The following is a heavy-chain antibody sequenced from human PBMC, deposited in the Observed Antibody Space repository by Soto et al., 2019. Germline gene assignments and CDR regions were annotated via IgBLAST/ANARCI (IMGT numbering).Heavy chain of an antibody. Sequence: QGQLQQSGPGLVKPSQTLSLTCAISGDSVSSDITSWNWIRQSPSRGLEWLGRTYYRSKWFHDYAASVKSRITINPDTYKNQFPLELNSMTPEDTAVYYCARGNALDVWGQRTVVTVSS. CDR2: TYYRSKWFH. J-gene: IGHJ3*01. D-gene: IGHD3-10*01. CDR3: ARGNALDV. V-gene: IGHV6-1*01. CDR1: GDSVSSDITS.